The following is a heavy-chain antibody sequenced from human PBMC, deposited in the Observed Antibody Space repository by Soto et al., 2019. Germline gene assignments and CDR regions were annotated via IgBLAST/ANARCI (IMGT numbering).Heavy chain of an antibody. CDR1: GYTFTSYG. J-gene: IGHJ6*02. Sequence: QVQLVQSGAEVKKPGASVKVSCKASGYTFTSYGISWVRQAPGQGLEWMGWISAYNGNTNYAQKLQGRVTMTTDTXTXTXXMELRSLRSDDTAVYYCAGDQKGWSYALYYYGMDVWGQGTTVTVSS. D-gene: IGHD2-15*01. CDR3: AGDQKGWSYALYYYGMDV. V-gene: IGHV1-18*01. CDR2: ISAYNGNT.